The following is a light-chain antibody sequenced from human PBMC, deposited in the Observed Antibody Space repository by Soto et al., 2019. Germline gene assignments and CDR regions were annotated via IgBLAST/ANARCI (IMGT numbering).Light chain of an antibody. J-gene: IGKJ1*01. V-gene: IGKV3-20*01. Sequence: EIVLTQSPGTLSLSPGERATLSCRASQSVNSNYLAWYQQKPGQAPRLLMYETSTRATGIPDRFSGSGSGTDFTLTISRLEPDDFAVYFCQQFGTSPLWTFGQGTKVDIK. CDR3: QQFGTSPLWT. CDR1: QSVNSNY. CDR2: ETS.